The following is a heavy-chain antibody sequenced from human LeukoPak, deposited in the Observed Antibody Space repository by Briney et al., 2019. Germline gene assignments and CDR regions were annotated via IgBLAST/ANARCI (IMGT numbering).Heavy chain of an antibody. D-gene: IGHD2-15*01. CDR1: GGSISSGSYY. J-gene: IGHJ3*02. V-gene: IGHV4-61*02. Sequence: SGTLCLTCTVSGGSISSGSYYWSWIRQPAGKGLEWIGRIYTSGSTNYNPSLKSRVTISVDTSKNQFSLKLSSVTAADTAVYYGARGWSSLDDAFDIWGQGTMVTVSS. CDR2: IYTSGST. CDR3: ARGWSSLDDAFDI.